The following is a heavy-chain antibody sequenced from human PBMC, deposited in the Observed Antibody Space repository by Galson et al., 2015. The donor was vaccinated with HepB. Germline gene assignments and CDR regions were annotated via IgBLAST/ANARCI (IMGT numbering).Heavy chain of an antibody. D-gene: IGHD3-10*01. J-gene: IGHJ4*01. V-gene: IGHV1-69*02. CDR1: GGTINSYS. CDR2: SIPFFDVT. CDR3: ARADYYGSGTVVYGYGYKD. Sequence: SVKVSCKASGGTINSYSITWVRQAPGQGLEWMGRSIPFFDVTNYAQKFQGRLTITADKSTGSGFMELSSLRSEDTAFYYCARADYYGSGTVVYGYGYKDWGQGTLVTVSS.